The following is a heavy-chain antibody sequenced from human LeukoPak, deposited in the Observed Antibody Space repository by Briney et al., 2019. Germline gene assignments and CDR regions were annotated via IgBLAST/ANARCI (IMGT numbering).Heavy chain of an antibody. CDR3: ARGPQYSGRVDY. D-gene: IGHD1-26*01. CDR2: ISYGGRNK. J-gene: IGHJ4*02. Sequence: GGSLRLSCAASLVTLTSSTMHWVREAPGTGREWVGVISYGGRNKFYADSVKGRFTISRDNSKNTLYLQMNSLRAEDTDLYYCARGPQYSGRVDYWGQGTLVTVSS. CDR1: LVTLTSST. V-gene: IGHV3-30*04.